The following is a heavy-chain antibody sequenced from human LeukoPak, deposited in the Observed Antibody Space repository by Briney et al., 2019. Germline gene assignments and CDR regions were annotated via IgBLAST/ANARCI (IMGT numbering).Heavy chain of an antibody. CDR3: ASEDSSGYYSSFDY. J-gene: IGHJ4*02. CDR1: GYSISSSYY. D-gene: IGHD3-22*01. Sequence: SETLSLTCTVSGYSISSSYYWGWIRQPPGKGLEWIGSIYYSGSTYYNPSLKSRVTISVDTSKNQFSLKLSSVTAADTAVYYCASEDSSGYYSSFDYWGQGTLVTVSS. CDR2: IYYSGST. V-gene: IGHV4-38-2*02.